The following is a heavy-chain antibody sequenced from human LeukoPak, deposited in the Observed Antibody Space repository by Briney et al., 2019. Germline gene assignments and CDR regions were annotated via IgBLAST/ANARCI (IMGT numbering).Heavy chain of an antibody. Sequence: GGSLRLSCAASGFTFSDYYMSWIRQAPGKGLEWVSYISSSGSTIYYADSVKGRYTISSDNAKNSLYLQLNSLRAEDTAVYCCAKTTITLFRGVNTPHLIDYWGQGTLVTVSS. CDR1: GFTFSDYY. D-gene: IGHD3-10*01. CDR2: ISSSGSTI. V-gene: IGHV3-11*01. J-gene: IGHJ4*02. CDR3: AKTTITLFRGVNTPHLIDY.